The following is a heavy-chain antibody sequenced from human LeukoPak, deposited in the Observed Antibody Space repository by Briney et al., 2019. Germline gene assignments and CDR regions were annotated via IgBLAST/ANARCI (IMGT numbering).Heavy chain of an antibody. J-gene: IGHJ4*02. Sequence: GGSLRLSCAASGFTFSSYWMSWVRQAPGKGLEWVANIKQDGSAKYYVDSVKGRFTISRDNAKNSLYLQMNSLRAEDTAVYYCARVEDSGYDFFDYWGQGTLVTVSS. D-gene: IGHD5-12*01. V-gene: IGHV3-7*03. CDR3: ARVEDSGYDFFDY. CDR2: IKQDGSAK. CDR1: GFTFSSYW.